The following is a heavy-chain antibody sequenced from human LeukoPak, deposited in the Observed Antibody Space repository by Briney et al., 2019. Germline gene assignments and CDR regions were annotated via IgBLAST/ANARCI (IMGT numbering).Heavy chain of an antibody. CDR1: GYTFTSYG. CDR3: ARDGGNYYDSSGHPLGY. V-gene: IGHV1-18*01. Sequence: ASVKVSCKASGYTFTSYGISWVRQAPGQGLEWMGWISAYNGNTNYAQKLQGRVTMTTDTSTSTAYMELRSLRSDDTAVYYCARDGGNYYDSSGHPLGYWGQGTLVTVSS. J-gene: IGHJ4*02. CDR2: ISAYNGNT. D-gene: IGHD3-22*01.